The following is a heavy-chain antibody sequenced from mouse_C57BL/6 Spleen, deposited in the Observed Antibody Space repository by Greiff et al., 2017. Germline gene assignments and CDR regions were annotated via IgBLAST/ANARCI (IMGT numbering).Heavy chain of an antibody. CDR1: GYTFTDYY. J-gene: IGHJ1*03. CDR2: INPNNGGT. Sequence: VQLQQSGPELVKPGASVKISCKASGYTFTDYYMNWVKQSHGKSLEWIGDINPNNGGTSYNQKFKGKATLTVDKSSSTAYMELRSLTSEDSAVYYCARRGSSPYWYFDVWGTGTPVTVSS. V-gene: IGHV1-26*01. D-gene: IGHD1-1*01. CDR3: ARRGSSPYWYFDV.